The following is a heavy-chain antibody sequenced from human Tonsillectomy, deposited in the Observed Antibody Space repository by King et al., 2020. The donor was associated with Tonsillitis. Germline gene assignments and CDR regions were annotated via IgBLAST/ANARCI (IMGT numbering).Heavy chain of an antibody. D-gene: IGHD6-13*01. V-gene: IGHV2-70*01. CDR3: ARATAEAGNLGYYYYYGMDV. CDR1: GFSLSTSGMC. Sequence: VTLKESGPALVKPTQTLTLTCTFSGFSLSTSGMCVSWIRQPPGKALEWLALIDWDDDKYYSTSLKTRLTISKDTSKNQVVLTMTNMDPVDTATYYCARATAEAGNLGYYYYYGMDVWGQGTTVTVSS. J-gene: IGHJ6*02. CDR2: IDWDDDK.